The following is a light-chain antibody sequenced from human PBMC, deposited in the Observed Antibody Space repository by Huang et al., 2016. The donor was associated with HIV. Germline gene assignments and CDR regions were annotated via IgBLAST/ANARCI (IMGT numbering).Light chain of an antibody. Sequence: DIVMTQSPATLSVSPGERATLSCRASQSVTNDVAWYQQKPGQAPRLLIYGASNRATGIPAAFRGSGSGTEFTLTIDSLQSEDFAVYYCQQYNNWPWTFGQGTKVDIK. CDR1: QSVTND. CDR2: GAS. V-gene: IGKV3-15*01. CDR3: QQYNNWPWT. J-gene: IGKJ1*01.